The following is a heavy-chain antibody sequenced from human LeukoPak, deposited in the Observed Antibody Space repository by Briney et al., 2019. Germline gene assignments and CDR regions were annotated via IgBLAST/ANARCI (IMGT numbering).Heavy chain of an antibody. V-gene: IGHV4-61*01. CDR3: ASGITMIVAIDY. CDR1: GGSVSSGSYY. Sequence: PSGTLSLTCTVSGGSVSSGSYYWSWIRQPPGKGLEWIGYIYYSGSTNYNPSLKSRVTISVDTSKNQFSLKLSSVAAADTAVYYCASGITMIVAIDYWGQGTLVTVSS. J-gene: IGHJ4*02. CDR2: IYYSGST. D-gene: IGHD3-22*01.